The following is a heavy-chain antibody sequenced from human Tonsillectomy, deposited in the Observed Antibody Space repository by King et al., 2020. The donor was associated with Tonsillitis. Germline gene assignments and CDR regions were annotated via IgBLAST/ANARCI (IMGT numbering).Heavy chain of an antibody. Sequence: TLKESGPVLVKPTETLTLTCTVSGFSLSNGRMGVTWIRQPPGQALEWLAHIFSSDEKSYSTSLKRRLTVSKDTSKSQVVLTLTNMDPVGTATYFCARIETLREYAFDIWGQGTIVTVSS. V-gene: IGHV2-26*01. J-gene: IGHJ3*02. D-gene: IGHD2/OR15-2a*01. CDR2: IFSSDEK. CDR1: GFSLSNGRMG. CDR3: ARIETLREYAFDI.